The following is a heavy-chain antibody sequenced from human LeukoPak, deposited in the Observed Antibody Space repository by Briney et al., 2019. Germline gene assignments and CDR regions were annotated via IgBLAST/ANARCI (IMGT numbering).Heavy chain of an antibody. V-gene: IGHV3-48*01. CDR3: ARGRRMVRGIEIPRGPYYFDY. J-gene: IGHJ4*02. CDR2: ISSSSSTI. Sequence: HAGGSLRLSCAASGFTFATYAMSWVRQAPGKGLEWVSYISSSSSTIYYADSVKGRFTISRDNAKNSLYLQMNSLRAEDTAVYYCARGRRMVRGIEIPRGPYYFDYWGQGTLVTVSS. CDR1: GFTFATYA. D-gene: IGHD3-10*01.